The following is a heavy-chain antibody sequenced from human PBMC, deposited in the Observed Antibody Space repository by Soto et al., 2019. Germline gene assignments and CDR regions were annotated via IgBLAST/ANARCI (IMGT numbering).Heavy chain of an antibody. J-gene: IGHJ5*02. CDR3: ARTPRYCSSTICYVENWFDP. D-gene: IGHD2-2*01. V-gene: IGHV4-59*01. CDR2: IYYSGST. CDR1: GGSISSYY. Sequence: SETLSLTCTVSGGSISSYYWSWIRQPPGKGLEWIGYIYYSGSTNYNPSLKSRVTISVDTSKNQFSLKLSSVTAADTAVYYCARTPRYCSSTICYVENWFDPWGQGTLVTVSS.